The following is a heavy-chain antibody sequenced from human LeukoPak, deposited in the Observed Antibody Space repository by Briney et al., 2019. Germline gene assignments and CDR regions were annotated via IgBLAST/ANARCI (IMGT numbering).Heavy chain of an antibody. D-gene: IGHD6-19*01. CDR2: IKSDGKT. CDR3: AKCRVETYSSGWCNWLDP. CDR1: GFTFNTYA. V-gene: IGHV3-23*01. J-gene: IGHJ5*02. Sequence: GGSLRLSCAASGFTFNTYAMSWVRQAPGMGLEWGSAIKSDGKTHYADSGKGRFTISRDNSKNTLSLQMNSLRAEDTALCYCAKCRVETYSSGWCNWLDPWGQGTQVTVSS.